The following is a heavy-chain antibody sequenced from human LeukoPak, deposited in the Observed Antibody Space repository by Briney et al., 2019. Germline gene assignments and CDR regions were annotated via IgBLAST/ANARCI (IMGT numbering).Heavy chain of an antibody. CDR1: GFTFSSYA. CDR2: ISYDGSNK. D-gene: IGHD1-26*01. J-gene: IGHJ4*02. Sequence: PGGSLRLSCAASGFTFSSYAMHWVRQAPGKGLEWVAVISYDGSNKYYADSVKGRFTISRDNSKNTLYLQMNSLRAEDTAVYYCARDRYSGSYYGGWFDYWGQGTLVTVSS. CDR3: ARDRYSGSYYGGWFDY. V-gene: IGHV3-30*04.